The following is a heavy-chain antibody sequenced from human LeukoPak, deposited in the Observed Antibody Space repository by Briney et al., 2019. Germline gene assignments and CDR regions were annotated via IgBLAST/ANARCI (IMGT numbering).Heavy chain of an antibody. CDR3: ARRPHMIGVFVP. D-gene: IGHD3-22*01. Sequence: SETLSLTCTVSGGSISSYYWSWIRQPPGKGLEWIGYIYYSGSTNYNPSLKSRVTISVDTSKNQFSLKLSSVTAADTAVYYCARRPHMIGVFVPWGQGTLVTVSS. J-gene: IGHJ5*02. CDR2: IYYSGST. CDR1: GGSISSYY. V-gene: IGHV4-59*01.